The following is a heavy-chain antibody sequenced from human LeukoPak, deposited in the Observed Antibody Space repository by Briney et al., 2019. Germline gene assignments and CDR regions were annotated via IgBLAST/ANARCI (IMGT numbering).Heavy chain of an antibody. CDR2: IGNSDYST. J-gene: IGHJ4*02. Sequence: GGSLRLSCAVSGFTLNSYAMSWVRQAPTKGLEWVSTIGNSDYSTYYADSVRGRFTTSRDNSKNTLYLQMNTLRAEDTAIYCCAKSRWYFDNWGQGTLVTVSS. V-gene: IGHV3-23*01. D-gene: IGHD6-13*01. CDR1: GFTLNSYA. CDR3: AKSRWYFDN.